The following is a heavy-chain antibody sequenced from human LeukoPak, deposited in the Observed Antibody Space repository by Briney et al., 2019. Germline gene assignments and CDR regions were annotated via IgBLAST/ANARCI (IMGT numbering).Heavy chain of an antibody. J-gene: IGHJ4*02. CDR3: ARDYGGGYPGGAVFDY. D-gene: IGHD4-23*01. Sequence: PSETLSLTCTVSGGSISSYYWNWIRQPAGKGLEWIGRVYPGGSTKYNPSLKSRVTMSVDTSKNQFSLTLSSVTAADTAVYSCARDYGGGYPGGAVFDYWGQGTLVTVSS. CDR2: VYPGGST. V-gene: IGHV4-4*07. CDR1: GGSISSYY.